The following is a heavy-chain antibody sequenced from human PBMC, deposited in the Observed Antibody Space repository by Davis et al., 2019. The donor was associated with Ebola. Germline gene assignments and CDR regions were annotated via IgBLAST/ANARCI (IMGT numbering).Heavy chain of an antibody. Sequence: SETLSLTCTVSGGSISSSNYYWGWIRQPPGKGLEWIGSIYYSGSTYYNPSLKSRVTISVDTSKNQFSLKLNSVTAADTAVYFCARGRTGSYRPRLDYWGQGTLVTVSS. J-gene: IGHJ4*02. CDR3: ARGRTGSYRPRLDY. CDR2: IYYSGST. V-gene: IGHV4-39*07. D-gene: IGHD3-10*01. CDR1: GGSISSSNYY.